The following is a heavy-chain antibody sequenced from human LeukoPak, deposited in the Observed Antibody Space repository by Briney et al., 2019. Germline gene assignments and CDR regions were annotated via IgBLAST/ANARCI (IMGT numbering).Heavy chain of an antibody. J-gene: IGHJ5*02. CDR2: INPNSGGT. V-gene: IGHV1-2*02. Sequence: AASVKVSCKASGYTFTGYYMHWVRQAPGQGLEWMGWINPNSGGTNYAQKFQGRVTMTRDTSISTAYMELSRLRSDDTAVYYCARAPKEVPAARRLRWFDPWGQGTLVTVSS. D-gene: IGHD2-2*01. CDR3: ARAPKEVPAARRLRWFDP. CDR1: GYTFTGYY.